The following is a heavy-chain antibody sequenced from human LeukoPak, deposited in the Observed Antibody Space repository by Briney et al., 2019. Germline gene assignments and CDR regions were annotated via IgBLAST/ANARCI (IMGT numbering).Heavy chain of an antibody. CDR1: GFTVSSYT. D-gene: IGHD1-1*01. Sequence: PGGSLRLACVAAGFTVSSYTMSWVRQAPGKGLECLSAISAIGDGTYYTDSGKGLFTISRENYKNTMYLQMNSLRGEDTAMYHCAKDWGWYKFDFWGQGTLVTVSS. CDR2: ISAIGDGT. V-gene: IGHV3-23*01. CDR3: AKDWGWYKFDF. J-gene: IGHJ4*02.